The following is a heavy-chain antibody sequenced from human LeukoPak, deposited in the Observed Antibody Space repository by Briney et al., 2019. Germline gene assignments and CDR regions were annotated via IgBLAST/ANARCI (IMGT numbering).Heavy chain of an antibody. CDR2: INPNSGGT. J-gene: IGHJ6*03. CDR3: ARYNWNYYYYYMDV. Sequence: ASVKVSCKASGYTFTGYYMHWVRQAPGQGLEWMGWINPNSGGTNYTQKFQGRVTMTRDTSISTAYMELSRLRSDDTAVYYCARYNWNYYYYYMDVWGKGTTVTVSS. CDR1: GYTFTGYY. D-gene: IGHD1-20*01. V-gene: IGHV1-2*02.